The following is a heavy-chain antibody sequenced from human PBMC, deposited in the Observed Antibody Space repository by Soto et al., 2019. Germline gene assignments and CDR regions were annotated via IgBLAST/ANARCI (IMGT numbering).Heavy chain of an antibody. Sequence: PSETLSLTCTVSGGSISRGGYYWILIRQHPGKGLEWIGYIYYSGSTYYNPSLKSRVTISVDTSKNQFSLKLSSVTAADTAVYYCARNLRKGYCSSTSCRYNWFDPWGQGTLVTVSS. CDR2: IYYSGST. CDR1: GGSISRGGYY. CDR3: ARNLRKGYCSSTSCRYNWFDP. J-gene: IGHJ5*02. D-gene: IGHD2-2*01. V-gene: IGHV4-31*03.